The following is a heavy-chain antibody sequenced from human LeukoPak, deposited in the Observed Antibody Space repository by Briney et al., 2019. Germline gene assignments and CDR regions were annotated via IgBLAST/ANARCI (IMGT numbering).Heavy chain of an antibody. CDR2: INANSGST. J-gene: IGHJ4*02. CDR3: AKAMGGNFYFDY. Sequence: ASVKVSCKASGYTFTGYYMHWVRQAPGQGLEWMGWINANSGSTNYAQKFQGRVTMTRDTSITTAYMELSRLRSDDTAVYYCAKAMGGNFYFDYWGQGTLVTVSS. D-gene: IGHD4-23*01. V-gene: IGHV1-2*02. CDR1: GYTFTGYY.